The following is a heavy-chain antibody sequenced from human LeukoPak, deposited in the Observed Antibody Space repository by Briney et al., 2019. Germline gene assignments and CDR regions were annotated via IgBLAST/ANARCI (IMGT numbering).Heavy chain of an antibody. D-gene: IGHD4-17*01. CDR1: GFTFSSYA. Sequence: GGSLILSCAASGFTFSSYAMHWVRQAPGKGLEWVAVISYDGSNKYYADSVKGRFTISRDNSKNTLYLQMNSLRAEDTAVYYCARAPYGRPPDCWGQGTLVTVSS. CDR2: ISYDGSNK. CDR3: ARAPYGRPPDC. J-gene: IGHJ4*02. V-gene: IGHV3-30*04.